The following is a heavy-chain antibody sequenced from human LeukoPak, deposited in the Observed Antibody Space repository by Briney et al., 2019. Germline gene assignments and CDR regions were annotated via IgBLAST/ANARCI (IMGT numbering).Heavy chain of an antibody. D-gene: IGHD3-22*01. CDR1: GDTFTSYG. J-gene: IGHJ4*02. V-gene: IGHV1-46*01. CDR2: INPSGGST. CDR3: ARGHYDSTDY. Sequence: ASVKVSCKASGDTFTSYGISWVRQAPGQGLEWMGIINPSGGSTSYAQKFQGRVTMTRDTSTSTVYMGLSSLRSEDTAVYYCARGHYDSTDYWGQGTLVTVSS.